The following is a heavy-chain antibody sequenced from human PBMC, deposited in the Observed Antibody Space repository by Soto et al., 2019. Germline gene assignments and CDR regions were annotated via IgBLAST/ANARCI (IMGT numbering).Heavy chain of an antibody. V-gene: IGHV4-30-2*01. CDR2: IYHSGST. D-gene: IGHD2-15*01. CDR3: ARGQVVAAQH. Sequence: TSETLSLTCAVSGGSISSGGYSWSWIRQPPGKGLEWIGYIYHSGSTYYNPSLKSRVTISVDRSKNQFSLKLSPVTAADTAVYYCARGQVVAAQHWGQRTLVTVSS. J-gene: IGHJ4*02. CDR1: GGSISSGGYS.